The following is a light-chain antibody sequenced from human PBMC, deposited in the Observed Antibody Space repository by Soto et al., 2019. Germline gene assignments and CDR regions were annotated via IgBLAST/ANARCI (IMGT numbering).Light chain of an antibody. CDR2: WGF. CDR1: QSVLYSSNNKNY. Sequence: DIVMTQSPDSLAVSLGERATISCKSSQSVLYSSNNKNYLAWYQQKPGQSPKLLISWGFIRESGVPDRFSGSGSGTDFTLTISSLQDEDVAVYYCHQYYGSPPRTFGQGTKVEIK. V-gene: IGKV4-1*01. CDR3: HQYYGSPPRT. J-gene: IGKJ1*01.